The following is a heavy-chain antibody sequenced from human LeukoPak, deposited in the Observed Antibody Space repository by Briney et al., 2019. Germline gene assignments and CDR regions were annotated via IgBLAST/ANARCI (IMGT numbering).Heavy chain of an antibody. CDR3: ARGVMELLWFGEHYYYYYYMGV. V-gene: IGHV4-34*01. Sequence: SETLSLTCAVYGGPFSGYYWSWIRQPPGKGLEWIGEINHSGSTNYTPSLKSRVTISVDTSKNQFSLKLSSVTAADTAVYYCARGVMELLWFGEHYYYYYYMGVWGKGTTVTVSS. CDR2: INHSGST. D-gene: IGHD3-10*01. CDR1: GGPFSGYY. J-gene: IGHJ6*03.